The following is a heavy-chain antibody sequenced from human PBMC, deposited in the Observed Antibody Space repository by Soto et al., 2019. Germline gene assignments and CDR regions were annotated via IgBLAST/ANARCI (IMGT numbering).Heavy chain of an antibody. D-gene: IGHD6-6*01. J-gene: IGHJ4*02. V-gene: IGHV2-5*02. CDR2: IYWDDDK. CDR3: ARVNSSSSLDY. Sequence: QITLKESGPPLVKPTQTLTLTCTFSGFSLSTSGVGVGWIRQPPGKALEWLTLIYWDDDKRYSPSLKSRLTITKYTSKNQVVLTMTNMDPVDTATYYCARVNSSSSLDYWGQGTLVTVSS. CDR1: GFSLSTSGVG.